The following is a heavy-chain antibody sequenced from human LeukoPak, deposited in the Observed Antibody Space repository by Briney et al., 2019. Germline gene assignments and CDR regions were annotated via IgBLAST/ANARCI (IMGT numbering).Heavy chain of an antibody. Sequence: ASVKVSCKASGYTFTGYYMHWVRQAPGQGLEWMGWISAYNGNTNYAQKLQGRVTMTTDTSTSTAYMELRSLRSDDTAVYYCARASVAAAAGTRPFDYWGQGTLVTVSS. CDR3: ARASVAAAAGTRPFDY. CDR2: ISAYNGNT. D-gene: IGHD6-13*01. V-gene: IGHV1-18*04. CDR1: GYTFTGYY. J-gene: IGHJ4*02.